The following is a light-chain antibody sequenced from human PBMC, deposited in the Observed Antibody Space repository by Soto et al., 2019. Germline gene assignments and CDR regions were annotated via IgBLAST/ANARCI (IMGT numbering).Light chain of an antibody. V-gene: IGKV1-39*01. CDR3: QQSYSGLLT. J-gene: IGKJ4*01. Sequence: DIQMTQSPSSLSASVGDRVTITCRASQSISNYLNWYQQKPGKAPKLLIYAAYSFQSGVPSRFSGSGSGTDFTLTISSVQPEDFASYFCQQSYSGLLTFGGGTKVEIK. CDR2: AAY. CDR1: QSISNY.